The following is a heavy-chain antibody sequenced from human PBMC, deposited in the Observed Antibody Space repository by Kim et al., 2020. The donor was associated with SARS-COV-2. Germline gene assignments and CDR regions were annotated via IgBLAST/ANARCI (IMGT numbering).Heavy chain of an antibody. J-gene: IGHJ4*02. V-gene: IGHV3-13*01. CDR2: IGTAGDT. CDR3: ARDNWRRGFDY. Sequence: GGSLRLSCAASGFTFSSYDMHWVRQATGKGLQWVSAIGTAGDTYYPGSVKGRCTISRENAKNSLYLQMNSLRAGDTAVYYCARDNWRRGFDYWGQGTLVT. D-gene: IGHD3-10*01. CDR1: GFTFSSYD.